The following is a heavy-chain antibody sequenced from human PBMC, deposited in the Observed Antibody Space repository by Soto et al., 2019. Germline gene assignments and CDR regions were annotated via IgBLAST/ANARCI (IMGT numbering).Heavy chain of an antibody. CDR2: IIPIFGTA. CDR1: GGTFSSYA. J-gene: IGHJ6*02. CDR3: ARGPEILSPGIYCMDV. Sequence: QVQLVQSGAEVKKPGSSVKVSCKASGGTFSSYAISWVRQAPGQGLEWMGGIIPIFGTANYAQKFQGRVTITADESMSTAYMELSSLRSEDTAVYYCARGPEILSPGIYCMDVWGQGTTVTVSS. V-gene: IGHV1-69*01.